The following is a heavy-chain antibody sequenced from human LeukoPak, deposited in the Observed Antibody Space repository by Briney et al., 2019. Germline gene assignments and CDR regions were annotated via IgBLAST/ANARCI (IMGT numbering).Heavy chain of an antibody. V-gene: IGHV1-46*03. CDR2: INPSGGST. Sequence: ASVKVSCKASGYTFTSYYMHWVRQAPGQGLEWMGIINPSGGSTSYAQKFLGRVTMTRDTSTSTVYMELSSLRSEDTAVYYCAIQGLLGAKNPDRRYCSSTSCYRGPYYYYYYIDVWGKGTTVTVSS. CDR3: AIQGLLGAKNPDRRYCSSTSCYRGPYYYYYYIDV. D-gene: IGHD2-2*02. CDR1: GYTFTSYY. J-gene: IGHJ6*03.